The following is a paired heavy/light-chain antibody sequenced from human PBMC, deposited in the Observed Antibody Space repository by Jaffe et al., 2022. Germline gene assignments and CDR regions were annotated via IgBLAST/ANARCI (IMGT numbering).Light chain of an antibody. CDR2: YDD. Sequence: QSVLTQPPSVSEAPRQRVTISCSGSSSNIGNNAVNWYQQLPGKAPKLLIYYDDLLPSGVSDRFSGSKSGTSASLAISGLQSEDEADYYCAAWDDRLNGWVFGGGTKLTVL. CDR1: SSNIGNNA. CDR3: AAWDDRLNGWV. J-gene: IGLJ3*02. V-gene: IGLV1-36*01.
Heavy chain of an antibody. J-gene: IGHJ3*02. V-gene: IGHV7-4-1*02. CDR2: INTNTGNP. CDR1: GYTFTSYA. CDR3: ARDVGEGYCSSTSCPRPPGGAFDI. D-gene: IGHD2-2*01. Sequence: QVQLVQSGSELKKPGASVKVSCKASGYTFTSYAMNWVRQAPGQGLEWMGWINTNTGNPTYAQGFTGRFVFSLDTSVSTAYLQISSLKAEDTAVYYCARDVGEGYCSSTSCPRPPGGAFDIWGQGTMVTVSS.